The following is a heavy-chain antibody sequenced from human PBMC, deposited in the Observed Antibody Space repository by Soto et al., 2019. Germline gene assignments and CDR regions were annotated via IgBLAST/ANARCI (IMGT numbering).Heavy chain of an antibody. J-gene: IGHJ6*02. CDR2: FDPEDGET. V-gene: IGHV1-24*01. CDR3: ATAVGGSSTSCCTGYYYYGMDV. CDR1: GYTLTELS. D-gene: IGHD2-2*01. Sequence: GASVKVSCKVSGYTLTELSMHWVRQAPGKGLEWMGGFDPEDGETIYAQKFQGRVTMTEDTSTDTAYMELSSLRSADTAVYYCATAVGGSSTSCCTGYYYYGMDVWGQGTTVTVSS.